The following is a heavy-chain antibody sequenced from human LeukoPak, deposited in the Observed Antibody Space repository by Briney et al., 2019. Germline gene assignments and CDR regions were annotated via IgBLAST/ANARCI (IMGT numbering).Heavy chain of an antibody. D-gene: IGHD6-13*01. Sequence: GGSLRLSCAASGFTFNNYWMSWVRQAPGKGXEWVANIKQDGSEIHYVDSVKGRFTISRDNAKNSLFLQMNSLRAEDTAVYYCARDPGIAAAGTVGYFDYWGQGILVTVSS. J-gene: IGHJ4*02. CDR2: IKQDGSEI. V-gene: IGHV3-7*01. CDR3: ARDPGIAAAGTVGYFDY. CDR1: GFTFNNYW.